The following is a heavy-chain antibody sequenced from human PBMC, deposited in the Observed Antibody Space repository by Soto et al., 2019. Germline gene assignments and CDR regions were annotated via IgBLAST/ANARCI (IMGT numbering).Heavy chain of an antibody. V-gene: IGHV3-74*01. J-gene: IGHJ4*02. CDR2: INSDGSTT. CDR1: EFTFSKPW. D-gene: IGHD1-26*01. CDR3: ARDRSYTTDY. Sequence: GVTLGLSCAASEFTFSKPWMHWVRQAPGKGLVWVSYINSDGSTTTYADSVKGRFTISRDNAKNTVYLQITSLTAEDTAVYYCARDRSYTTDYWGQGTLVTVSS.